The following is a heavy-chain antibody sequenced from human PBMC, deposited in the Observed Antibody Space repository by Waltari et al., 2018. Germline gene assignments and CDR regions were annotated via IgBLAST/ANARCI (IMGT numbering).Heavy chain of an antibody. CDR1: GGSISSGSYY. Sequence: QVQLQESGPGLVKPSQTLSLTCTVSGGSISSGSYYWSWIRQPAGKGLGWIGRIYTSGSTNYNPSLKIRVTISVDPSKNQFSLKLSSVTAADTAVYYCARGKYYYGSGRNNWFDPWGQGTLVTVSS. J-gene: IGHJ5*02. V-gene: IGHV4-61*02. D-gene: IGHD3-10*01. CDR2: IYTSGST. CDR3: ARGKYYYGSGRNNWFDP.